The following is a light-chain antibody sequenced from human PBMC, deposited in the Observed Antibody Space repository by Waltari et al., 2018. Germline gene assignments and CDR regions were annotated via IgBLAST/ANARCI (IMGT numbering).Light chain of an antibody. CDR1: HDIHTW. V-gene: IGKV1-12*01. J-gene: IGKJ3*01. Sequence: IQMTQSRSSVSASVGDRGTITCRASHDIHTWLAWYQQQPGKAPKLLISASSSLQSGVQSRFSGSGSGTDFTLTISGLQPEDFATYDCQQANSFPFAFGPGTKVD. CDR3: QQANSFPFA. CDR2: ASS.